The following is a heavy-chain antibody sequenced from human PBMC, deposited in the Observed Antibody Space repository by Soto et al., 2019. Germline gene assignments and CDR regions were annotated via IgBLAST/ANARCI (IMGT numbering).Heavy chain of an antibody. V-gene: IGHV3-33*01. Sequence: GGSLRLSCAASGFVFSDYVIHWVRQAPGRGLDWVAGIWYHGRDIFYTDSVKGRFTISRDNSKNMLYLQMNSLRAEDTAVYYCARDQGGQSGNFIFDNWGQGTLVTVSS. D-gene: IGHD1-26*01. CDR3: ARDQGGQSGNFIFDN. CDR1: GFVFSDYV. J-gene: IGHJ4*02. CDR2: IWYHGRDI.